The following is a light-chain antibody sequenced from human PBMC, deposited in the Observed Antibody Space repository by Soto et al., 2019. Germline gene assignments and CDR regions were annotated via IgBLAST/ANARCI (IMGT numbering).Light chain of an antibody. V-gene: IGLV2-8*01. J-gene: IGLJ1*01. Sequence: QSVLTQPPSASGSPGQPVTISCTGTSSDVGGYNYVSWYQHHPGKAPKLIIYEVYKRPPGVPDRFSGSKSGNTAALTVSGLQAEDEADYYCSSYVGTNSYVFGTGTKVTVL. CDR3: SSYVGTNSYV. CDR1: SSDVGGYNY. CDR2: EVY.